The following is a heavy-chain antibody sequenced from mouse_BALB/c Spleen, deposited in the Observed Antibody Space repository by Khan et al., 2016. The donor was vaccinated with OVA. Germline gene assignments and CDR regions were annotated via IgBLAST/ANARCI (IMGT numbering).Heavy chain of an antibody. CDR1: GYSITSDYA. D-gene: IGHD3-3*01. Sequence: EVQLQESGPGLVKPSQSLSLTCTVTGYSITSDYAWNWIRQFPGNKLEWMGYISYSGSTNYTPSLKSRISITRDTSKNQFFLQLNSVTTEDTATYYCARGRAYWGQGTLVTVSA. CDR2: ISYSGST. V-gene: IGHV3-2*02. CDR3: ARGRAY. J-gene: IGHJ3*01.